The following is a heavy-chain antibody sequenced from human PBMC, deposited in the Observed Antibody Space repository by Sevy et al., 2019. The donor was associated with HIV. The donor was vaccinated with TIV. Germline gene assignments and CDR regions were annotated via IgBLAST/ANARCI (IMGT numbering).Heavy chain of an antibody. Sequence: GGSLRLSCAASGFTFINYGMSWVRQAPGKGLEWVSVISGSGDTTNYADSVKGRFVISRDNSKDTMYLQLNSLRAEDTAVYYCAKDIRGALVVPSPGYGMDVWGHGTSVTVSS. D-gene: IGHD2-15*01. J-gene: IGHJ6*02. CDR2: ISGSGDTT. V-gene: IGHV3-23*01. CDR3: AKDIRGALVVPSPGYGMDV. CDR1: GFTFINYG.